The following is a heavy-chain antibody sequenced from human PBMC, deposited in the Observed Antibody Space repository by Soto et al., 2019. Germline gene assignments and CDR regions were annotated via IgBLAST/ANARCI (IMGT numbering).Heavy chain of an antibody. V-gene: IGHV4-59*01. CDR2: IYYSGST. D-gene: IGHD3-10*01. CDR3: ARQSGSGRSYYYGMDV. CDR1: GGSISSYY. J-gene: IGHJ6*02. Sequence: PSETLSLTCTVSGGSISSYYWSWIRQPPGKGLEWIGYIYYSGSTNYNPSLKSRVTISVDTSKNQFSLKLSSVTAADTAVYYCARQSGSGRSYYYGMDVWGQGTTVTVSS.